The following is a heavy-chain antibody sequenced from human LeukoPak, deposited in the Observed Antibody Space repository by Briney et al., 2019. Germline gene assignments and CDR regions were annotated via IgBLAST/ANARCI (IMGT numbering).Heavy chain of an antibody. CDR1: GFTLSIDG. D-gene: IGHD6-19*01. CDR2: IWSDGSNK. CDR3: ARDPSSGWYWDY. Sequence: PARSLRLSCAAAGFTLSIDGMHWVSQVAGKGMEWVAVIWSDGSNKYYADSVKDRFTISRDNSKNTLYLQMNSLRDEDTAVYYCARDPSSGWYWDYWGQGTLVTVSS. J-gene: IGHJ4*02. V-gene: IGHV3-33*01.